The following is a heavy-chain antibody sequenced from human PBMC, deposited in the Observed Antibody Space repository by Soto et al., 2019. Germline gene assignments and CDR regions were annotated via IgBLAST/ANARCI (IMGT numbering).Heavy chain of an antibody. V-gene: IGHV1-69*01. CDR3: AREMRRSGPRDFFDS. J-gene: IGHJ4*02. Sequence: QVQLVQSGAEVKKPGSSLKVSCTASGGTFTSHAINWVRQAPGQGLEWMGGLIPVLGTTNYAQKFQGRLAITADESTNTVYLELSSLRSEDTAMFYCAREMRRSGPRDFFDSWGQGTLVTVSS. D-gene: IGHD3-10*01. CDR2: LIPVLGTT. CDR1: GGTFTSHA.